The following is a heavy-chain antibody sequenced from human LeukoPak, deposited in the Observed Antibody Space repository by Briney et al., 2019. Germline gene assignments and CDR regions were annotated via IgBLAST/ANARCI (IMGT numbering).Heavy chain of an antibody. V-gene: IGHV4-61*02. D-gene: IGHD3-10*01. J-gene: IGHJ4*02. CDR2: IYTLGST. Sequence: TLSLTCTVSGGSISSGGFYWSWIRQPAGKGLEWIGRIYTLGSTNYNPSLKSRVTISVDTSKNQFSLKLSSVTAADTAVYYCARQGPYYYGSGSYYWGQGTLVTVSS. CDR1: GGSISSGGFY. CDR3: ARQGPYYYGSGSYY.